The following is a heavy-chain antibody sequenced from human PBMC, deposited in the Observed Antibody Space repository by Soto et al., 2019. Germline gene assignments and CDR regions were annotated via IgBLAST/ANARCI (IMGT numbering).Heavy chain of an antibody. CDR2: MNPNSGNT. CDR1: GYTFTSYD. J-gene: IGHJ6*03. CDR3: ARVSGMVRGVTIYTRVFYYYMDV. V-gene: IGHV1-8*01. Sequence: ASVKVSCKASGYTFTSYDINWVRQATGQGLEWMGWMNPNSGNTGYAQKFQGRVTMTRNTSISTAYMELSSLRSEDTAVYYCARVSGMVRGVTIYTRVFYYYMDVWDKGTTVTVSS. D-gene: IGHD3-10*01.